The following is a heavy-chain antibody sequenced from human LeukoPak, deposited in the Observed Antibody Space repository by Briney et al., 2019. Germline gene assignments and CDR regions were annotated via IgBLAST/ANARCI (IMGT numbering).Heavy chain of an antibody. CDR2: INHSGST. CDR3: ASRLDGYYSRPFDY. J-gene: IGHJ4*02. V-gene: IGHV4-34*01. CDR1: GGSFSGYY. D-gene: IGHD5-24*01. Sequence: SETLSLTCAVYGGSFSGYYWSWIRQPPGKGLEWIGEINHSGSTNYNPSLKSRVTISVDTSKNQFSLKLSSVTAADTAVYYCASRLDGYYSRPFDYWAREPWSPSPQ.